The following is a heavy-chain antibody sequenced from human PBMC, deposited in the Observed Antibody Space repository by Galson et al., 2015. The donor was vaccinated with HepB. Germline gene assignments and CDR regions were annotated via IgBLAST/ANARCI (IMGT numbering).Heavy chain of an antibody. CDR2: ISNGGRTI. Sequence: SLRLSCAASGFTFSSYNMNWVRQAPGKGLEWVSYISNGGRTIDYADSVKGRFAISRDNAKKSLYLQMNSLRAGDTAVYYCARDAGYSRSHDAFDFWGQGTMVTVSS. CDR3: ARDAGYSRSHDAFDF. J-gene: IGHJ3*01. D-gene: IGHD6-13*01. V-gene: IGHV3-48*01. CDR1: GFTFSSYN.